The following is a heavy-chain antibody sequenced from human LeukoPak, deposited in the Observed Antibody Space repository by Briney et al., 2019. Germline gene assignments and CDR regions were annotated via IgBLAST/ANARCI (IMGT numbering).Heavy chain of an antibody. V-gene: IGHV4-4*07. D-gene: IGHD2-2*01. CDR1: GGSISSQY. Sequence: PSETLSLTCTVSGGSISSQYWSWIRQPAGKGLEWIGRIYARGSTNYNPSLKSRVTMSVDTSKNQFSLKLSSVTAADTAVFYCTKDTYCSGTTCNGGPGDYWGQGILVTVSS. CDR3: TKDTYCSGTTCNGGPGDY. CDR2: IYARGST. J-gene: IGHJ4*02.